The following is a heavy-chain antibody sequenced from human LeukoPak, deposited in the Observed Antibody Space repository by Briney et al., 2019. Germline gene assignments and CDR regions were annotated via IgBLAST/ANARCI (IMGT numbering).Heavy chain of an antibody. D-gene: IGHD2-21*02. CDR1: GYTFTGYY. CDR2: INPNSGGT. V-gene: IGHV1-2*02. J-gene: IGHJ4*02. Sequence: ASVKVSCKASGYTFTGYYMHWVRQAPGQGLEWMGWINPNSGGTNYAQKFQGRVTMTRDTSISTAYMELSRLRSDDTAVYYCARGAFVVVTAIDYWGQGTWSPSPQ. CDR3: ARGAFVVVTAIDY.